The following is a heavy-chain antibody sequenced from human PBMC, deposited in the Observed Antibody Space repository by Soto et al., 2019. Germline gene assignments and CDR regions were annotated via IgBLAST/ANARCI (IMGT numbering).Heavy chain of an antibody. V-gene: IGHV1-24*01. J-gene: IGHJ6*02. CDR2: FDPEDGET. D-gene: IGHD1-1*01. CDR3: ASPLPVEPGNYYFYGVDV. CDR1: GYTLTELS. Sequence: GASVNVSCKVSGYTLTELSIHWVRQAPGKGLEWMGGFDPEDGETIYAQKFQGRVTMTEDTSTDTAYMDLSSLRSEDTAVYYCASPLPVEPGNYYFYGVDVWGQGTTVTVSS.